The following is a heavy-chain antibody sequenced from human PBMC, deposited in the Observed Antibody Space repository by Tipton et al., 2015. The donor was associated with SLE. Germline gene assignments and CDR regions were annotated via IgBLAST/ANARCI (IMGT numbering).Heavy chain of an antibody. CDR2: IFYSGST. D-gene: IGHD5-12*01. V-gene: IGHV4-30-4*01. J-gene: IGHJ4*02. Sequence: TLSLTCTVSGGSISSGDYYWSWIRQPPGKGLEWIGYIFYSGSTYYNPSLKSRVIISVDTSKNQFSLKLSSVTAADTAVYYCARDRSDSGYDLGFVDYWGQGTLVTVSS. CDR3: ARDRSDSGYDLGFVDY. CDR1: GGSISSGDYY.